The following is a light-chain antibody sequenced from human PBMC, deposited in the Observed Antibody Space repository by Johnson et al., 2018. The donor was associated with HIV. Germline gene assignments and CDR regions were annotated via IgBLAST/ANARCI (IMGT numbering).Light chain of an antibody. CDR2: DNH. CDR3: GTWDSSLSAYV. CDR1: SSNIGNNR. J-gene: IGLJ1*01. Sequence: QSVLTQPPSVSAAPGQKVTISCSGSSSNIGNNRVSWYQQLPGTAPKLLIYDNHKRPSGIPDRFSGSKSGTSATLGITGLQTGDEADYYCGTWDSSLSAYVFGTGTKVTVL. V-gene: IGLV1-51*01.